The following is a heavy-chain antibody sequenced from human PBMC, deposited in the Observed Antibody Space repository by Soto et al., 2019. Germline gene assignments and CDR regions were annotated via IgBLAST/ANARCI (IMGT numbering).Heavy chain of an antibody. J-gene: IGHJ4*02. V-gene: IGHV4-4*07. Sequence: SETLSLTCTVSGDSVRKYYWNWIRQPAGKGVEWIGRIYTTRSPNYNPSLKSRVTMSVDTSKNQFSLKLNLISVTAADTAVYYCSRGRGGHFDYWGQGVLVTASS. CDR1: GDSVRKYY. D-gene: IGHD3-10*01. CDR3: SRGRGGHFDY. CDR2: IYTTRSP.